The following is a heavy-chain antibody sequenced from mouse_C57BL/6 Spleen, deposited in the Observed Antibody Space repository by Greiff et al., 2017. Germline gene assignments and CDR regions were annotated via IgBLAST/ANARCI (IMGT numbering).Heavy chain of an antibody. Sequence: VQLQQSVAELVRPGASVKLSCTASGFNIKNTYMRWVKQRPEQGLEWIGRIDPATGNTKYASKFQGKATITADTSSNTAYLQLSSLTSEDAAIYYCARGDYYGEFAYWGQGTLVTVSA. CDR2: IDPATGNT. J-gene: IGHJ3*01. D-gene: IGHD1-1*01. CDR1: GFNIKNTY. V-gene: IGHV14-3*01. CDR3: ARGDYYGEFAY.